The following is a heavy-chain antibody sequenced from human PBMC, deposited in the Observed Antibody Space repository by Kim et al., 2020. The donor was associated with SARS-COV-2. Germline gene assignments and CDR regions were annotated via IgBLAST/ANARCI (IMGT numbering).Heavy chain of an antibody. CDR3: AQNKGQYYDFWSGPFDY. CDR2: ISYDGSNI. D-gene: IGHD3-3*01. CDR1: GFTFSSHG. J-gene: IGHJ4*02. V-gene: IGHV3-30*03. Sequence: GGSLRLSCAASGFTFSSHGMHWVRQAPGKGLEWVAVISYDGSNIKYPDSVKGRFTISRDNSKNTLYLQMNSLRAEDTAVYYCAQNKGQYYDFWSGPFDYWGQGTLVTVSS.